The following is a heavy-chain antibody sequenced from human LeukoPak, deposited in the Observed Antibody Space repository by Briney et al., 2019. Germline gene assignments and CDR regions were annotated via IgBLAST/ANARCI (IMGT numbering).Heavy chain of an antibody. CDR3: ARVSSDSDDAFDL. CDR2: ISSIGGTI. V-gene: IGHV3-48*03. Sequence: GGSLRLSCAASGFTFSSYEMNWVRQAPGKGLEWVSYISSIGGTIYYADSVKGRFTISRDNAKNSLYLQMDSLRAEDTAVYYCARVSSDSDDAFDLWGQGTMVTVSS. D-gene: IGHD3-10*01. CDR1: GFTFSSYE. J-gene: IGHJ3*01.